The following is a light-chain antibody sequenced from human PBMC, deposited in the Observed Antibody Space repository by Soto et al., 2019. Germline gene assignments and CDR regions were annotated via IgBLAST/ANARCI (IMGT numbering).Light chain of an antibody. Sequence: EFVLTQPPGTLSLSPGKRATLSCRANQTVRNNYSARYQQKPDQAPRLLIYDASSRATVIPDRLSGGGSGTDFALTISSLEPEDFAVYYCRQFSSYPHTFGGGTKGDIK. V-gene: IGKV3-20*01. J-gene: IGKJ4*02. CDR2: DAS. CDR3: RQFSSYPHT. CDR1: QTVRNNY.